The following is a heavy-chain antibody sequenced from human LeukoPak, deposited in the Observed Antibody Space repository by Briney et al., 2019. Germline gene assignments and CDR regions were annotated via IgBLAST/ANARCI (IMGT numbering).Heavy chain of an antibody. D-gene: IGHD2-15*01. Sequence: SGGSLRLSCTASGFTFSSSAMNWVRQAPGKGLEWVSTITRSGGSTYYADSVKGRFTISRDNSKNTLYLQMNSLRAEDTAVYYCASQGYCSGGSCSSNYWGQGTLVTVSS. J-gene: IGHJ4*02. V-gene: IGHV3-23*01. CDR1: GFTFSSSA. CDR2: ITRSGGST. CDR3: ASQGYCSGGSCSSNY.